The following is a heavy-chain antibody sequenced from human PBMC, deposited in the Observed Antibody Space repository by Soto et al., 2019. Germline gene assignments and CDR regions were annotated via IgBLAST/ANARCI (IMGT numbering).Heavy chain of an antibody. V-gene: IGHV3-23*01. CDR1: RVTVKNQV. D-gene: IGHD3-10*02. CDR3: AKDAARRNVRYDFDY. CDR2: ISATGADT. Sequence: PGGSLEISCVACRVTVKNQVMGGVRKAPGKGLKWVSGISATGADTQYADSVKGRFTISRDNSKNMLYLQMHRLRAEDTAIYYCAKDAARRNVRYDFDYLRQGALVAVSP. J-gene: IGHJ4*02.